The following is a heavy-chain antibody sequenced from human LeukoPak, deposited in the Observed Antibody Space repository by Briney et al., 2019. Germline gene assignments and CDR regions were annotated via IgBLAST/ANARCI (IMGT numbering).Heavy chain of an antibody. V-gene: IGHV3-73*01. CDR2: IDRPAKSYAT. CDR1: GFTLSDSA. CDR3: TRDRGTYNWLDP. J-gene: IGHJ5*02. D-gene: IGHD1-26*01. Sequence: GGSLRLSCAASGFTLSDSAIHWVQQAAGKGLEWVGLIDRPAKSYATAYGASVGGRFTISRDDSKNTAYLQMDSLKTEDTALYYCTRDRGTYNWLDPWGQGTLVTVSS.